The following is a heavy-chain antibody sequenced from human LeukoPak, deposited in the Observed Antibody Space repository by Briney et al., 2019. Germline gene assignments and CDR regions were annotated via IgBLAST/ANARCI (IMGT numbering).Heavy chain of an antibody. J-gene: IGHJ4*02. CDR1: GFTFSSYG. D-gene: IGHD3-10*01. CDR2: IRGNGVTT. CDR3: ARGARGSGTASDY. V-gene: IGHV3-23*01. Sequence: GGSLRLSCAASGFTFSSYGMNWVRQAPGKGLEWVSGIRGNGVTTYYADSVKGRFTISRDNSKNTLHLQMNSLRAEDTAVYYCARGARGSGTASDYWGQGTLVTASS.